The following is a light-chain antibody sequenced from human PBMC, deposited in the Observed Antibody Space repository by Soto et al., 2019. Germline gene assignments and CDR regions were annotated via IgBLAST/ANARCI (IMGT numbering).Light chain of an antibody. CDR1: SSDICGYYY. CDR2: QVT. CDR3: TAYSSRNXFYV. J-gene: IGLJ1*01. Sequence: QSLLTQPASVSGSPVQSITISCTGTSSDICGYYYFSWYQHHPGKAPKLIIYQVTNRPSGVSYRFYGSKSGNTASLTISGLQDEDEDDHYCTAYSSRNXFYVVGAGTKVXV. V-gene: IGLV2-14*01.